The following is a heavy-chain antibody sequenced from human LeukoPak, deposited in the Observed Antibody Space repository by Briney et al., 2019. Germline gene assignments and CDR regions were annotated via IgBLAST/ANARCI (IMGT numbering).Heavy chain of an antibody. J-gene: IGHJ4*02. V-gene: IGHV3-21*01. CDR3: ARGSYDFVQIDY. D-gene: IGHD3-3*01. Sequence: GGSLRPSCAAPGFTFVSNSMNWARQPPGKGLEWVSSSSTGSRYIYYADSGKGRFTIDRDNAKNSLFLQMDSLRAEDTAAYYCARGSYDFVQIDYWGQGTLVTVSS. CDR1: GFTFVSNS. CDR2: SSTGSRYI.